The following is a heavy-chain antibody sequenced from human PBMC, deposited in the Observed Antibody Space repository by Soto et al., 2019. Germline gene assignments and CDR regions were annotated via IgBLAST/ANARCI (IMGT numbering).Heavy chain of an antibody. CDR3: ARGPGYSYGLGYYYGMDV. V-gene: IGHV5-10-1*01. J-gene: IGHJ6*02. CDR1: GYNFTSDW. Sequence: PGESLKISCKGSGYNFTSDWISWVRQMPGKGLEWMGRIDPRDSYTNYRPSFQGHVTISADKSISTAYLQWSSLKASDTAMYFCARGPGYSYGLGYYYGMDVWGQGTTVTVSS. CDR2: IDPRDSYT. D-gene: IGHD5-18*01.